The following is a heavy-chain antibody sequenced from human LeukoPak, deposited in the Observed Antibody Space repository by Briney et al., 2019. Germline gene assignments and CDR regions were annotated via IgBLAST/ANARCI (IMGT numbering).Heavy chain of an antibody. Sequence: GRSLRLSCAASGFTFSSYAMHWVRQAPGKGLEWVAVISYDGSNKYYADSVKGRFTISRDNSKNTLYLQMNSLRAEDTAVYYCARVSDYVWAPFDYWGQGTLVTVSS. V-gene: IGHV3-30-3*01. CDR1: GFTFSSYA. CDR3: ARVSDYVWAPFDY. J-gene: IGHJ4*02. CDR2: ISYDGSNK. D-gene: IGHD3-16*01.